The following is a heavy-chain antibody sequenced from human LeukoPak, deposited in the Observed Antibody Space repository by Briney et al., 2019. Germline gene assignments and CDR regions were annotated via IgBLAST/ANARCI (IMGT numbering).Heavy chain of an antibody. J-gene: IGHJ4*02. D-gene: IGHD3-22*01. CDR1: GFTFSSYA. Sequence: GGSLRLSCAASGFTFSSYAMSWVRQAPGKGLEWVAVISYDGSNKYYADSVKGRFTISRDNSKNTLYLQMNSLRAEDTAVYYCARGYDSSGYYGDYWGQGILVTVSS. V-gene: IGHV3-30-3*01. CDR2: ISYDGSNK. CDR3: ARGYDSSGYYGDY.